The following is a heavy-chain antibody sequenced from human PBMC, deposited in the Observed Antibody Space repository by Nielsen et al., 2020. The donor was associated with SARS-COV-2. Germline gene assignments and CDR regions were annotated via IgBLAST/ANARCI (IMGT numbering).Heavy chain of an antibody. J-gene: IGHJ3*02. V-gene: IGHV3-9*01. Sequence: GGSLRLSCAASGFTFDDYAMHWVRQAPGKGLEWVSGISWNSGSIGYADSVKGRFTISRDNAKNSLYLQMNSLRDEDTAVYYCARDTYYYDSSGYYWGDAFDIWGQGTMVTVSS. CDR1: GFTFDDYA. CDR3: ARDTYYYDSSGYYWGDAFDI. D-gene: IGHD3-22*01. CDR2: ISWNSGSI.